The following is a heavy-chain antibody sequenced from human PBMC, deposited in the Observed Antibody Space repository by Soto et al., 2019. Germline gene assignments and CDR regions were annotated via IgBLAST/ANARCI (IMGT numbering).Heavy chain of an antibody. Sequence: SETLSLTCTVSGGSIGSSSYYWGWIRQPPGKGLDLIGIIYYSGSTYYNPSLKSRVTISVDTSKNQFSLKLSSVTAADTAVYYCARQATFGVVIPPPFDYWGQGTLVTVSS. V-gene: IGHV4-39*01. CDR2: IYYSGST. CDR3: ARQATFGVVIPPPFDY. CDR1: GGSIGSSSYY. J-gene: IGHJ4*02. D-gene: IGHD3-3*01.